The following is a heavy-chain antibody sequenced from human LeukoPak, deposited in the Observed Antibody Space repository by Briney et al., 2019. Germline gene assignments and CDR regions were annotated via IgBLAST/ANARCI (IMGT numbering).Heavy chain of an antibody. Sequence: GGALQISCKGSGSSFTSYWIGWVRQLPGKGLEWMGIIYPGDSDTRYSPSFQGQVTISADKSISTAYLQWSSLKASDTAMYYCARASSIAAEGDYWGQGTLVTVSS. CDR2: IYPGDSDT. J-gene: IGHJ4*02. CDR1: GSSFTSYW. V-gene: IGHV5-51*01. CDR3: ARASSIAAEGDY. D-gene: IGHD6-13*01.